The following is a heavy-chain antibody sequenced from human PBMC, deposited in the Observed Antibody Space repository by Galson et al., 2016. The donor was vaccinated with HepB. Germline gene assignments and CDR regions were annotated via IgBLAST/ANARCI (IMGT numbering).Heavy chain of an antibody. CDR1: GFTFGSYW. Sequence: SLRLSCAASGFTFGSYWMSWVRQAPGIGLEWVAKINHDGSGKYYLDSERGRFSISRDNAKNSLSLQMNSLRAEDTAVYYCARDSIAVPGTNWYFDLWGRGTLVTVSS. D-gene: IGHD6-19*01. CDR3: ARDSIAVPGTNWYFDL. J-gene: IGHJ2*01. CDR2: INHDGSGK. V-gene: IGHV3-7*04.